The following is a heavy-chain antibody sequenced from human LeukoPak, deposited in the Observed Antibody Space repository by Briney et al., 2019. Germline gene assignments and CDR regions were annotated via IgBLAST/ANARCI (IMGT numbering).Heavy chain of an antibody. CDR3: ARGSGNYYFDP. Sequence: GASVKVSCKASGYTFTSYDINVVRPATGQGLEWMGWMNPNSGNRGYAQKFQGRVTMTRNTSISTVYMELSSLRSEDTAVYYCARGSGNYYFDPWGQGTMVTVSS. CDR1: GYTFTSYD. V-gene: IGHV1-8*01. J-gene: IGHJ5*02. D-gene: IGHD1-26*01. CDR2: MNPNSGNR.